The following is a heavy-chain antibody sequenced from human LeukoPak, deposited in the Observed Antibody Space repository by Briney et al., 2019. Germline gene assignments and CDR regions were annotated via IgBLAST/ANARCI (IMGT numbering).Heavy chain of an antibody. V-gene: IGHV1-18*01. J-gene: IGHJ4*02. D-gene: IGHD6-13*01. Sequence: ASVKVSCKASGYTFTSYGVSWVRQAPGQGLGWMGWMSVSNGNTNYAQKLQGRVTMTTDTSTSTAYMELRSLRSDDTAVYYCARYPLSYSSNWHYYFDYWGQGTLLTVSS. CDR3: ARYPLSYSSNWHYYFDY. CDR1: GYTFTSYG. CDR2: MSVSNGNT.